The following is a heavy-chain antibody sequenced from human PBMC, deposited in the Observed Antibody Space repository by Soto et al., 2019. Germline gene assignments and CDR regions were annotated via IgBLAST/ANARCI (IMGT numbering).Heavy chain of an antibody. CDR2: IYYTGTT. CDR3: ARLGGYYQAFDQ. Sequence: PSETLSLTCSVSGSPISSYYWGWFRLPPGQGLEWVGYIYYTGTTSYNPSLKGRVTVSLDTSKKQFSLKLRSVTAAGTAVYFCARLGGYYQAFDQWGQGALVTVSS. J-gene: IGHJ4*01. D-gene: IGHD3-22*01. CDR1: GSPISSYY. V-gene: IGHV4-59*08.